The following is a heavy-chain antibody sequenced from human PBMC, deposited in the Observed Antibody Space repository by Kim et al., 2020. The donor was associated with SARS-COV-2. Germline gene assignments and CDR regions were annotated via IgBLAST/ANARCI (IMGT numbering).Heavy chain of an antibody. V-gene: IGHV4-34*01. J-gene: IGHJ2*01. Sequence: SETLSLTCAVYGGSFSGYYWSWIRQPPGKGLEWIGEINHSGSTNYNPSLKSRVTISVDTSKNQFSLKLSSVTAADTAVYYCARGVIVPAATPRNWYFDLWGRGTLVTVSS. CDR2: INHSGST. CDR1: GGSFSGYY. D-gene: IGHD2-2*02. CDR3: ARGVIVPAATPRNWYFDL.